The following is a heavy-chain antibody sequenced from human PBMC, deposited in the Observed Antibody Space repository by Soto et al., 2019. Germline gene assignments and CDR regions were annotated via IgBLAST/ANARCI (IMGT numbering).Heavy chain of an antibody. J-gene: IGHJ4*02. V-gene: IGHV3-23*01. CDR3: ARTPGYSSSWDFDY. D-gene: IGHD6-13*01. CDR1: GFTFSSYA. Sequence: VGSLRLSCAASGFTFSSYAMSWVRQAPGKGLEWVSAISGSGGSTYYADSVKGRFTISRDNSKNTLYLQMNSLRAEDTAVYYCARTPGYSSSWDFDYWGQGTLVTVSS. CDR2: ISGSGGST.